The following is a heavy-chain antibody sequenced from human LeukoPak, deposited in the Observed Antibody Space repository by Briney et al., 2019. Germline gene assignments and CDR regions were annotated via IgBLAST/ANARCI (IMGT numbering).Heavy chain of an antibody. V-gene: IGHV3-30-3*01. Sequence: GGSLRLSCAASGFTFSSYAMHWVRQAPGKGLEWVAVISYDGSNKYYADSVKGRFTISRDNSKNTLYLQMNSPRAEDTAVYYCARGYSALFDYWGQGTLVTVSS. J-gene: IGHJ4*02. D-gene: IGHD2-15*01. CDR3: ARGYSALFDY. CDR1: GFTFSSYA. CDR2: ISYDGSNK.